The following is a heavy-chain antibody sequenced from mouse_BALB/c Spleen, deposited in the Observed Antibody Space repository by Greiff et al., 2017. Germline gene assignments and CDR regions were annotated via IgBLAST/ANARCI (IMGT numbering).Heavy chain of an antibody. D-gene: IGHD3-3*01. CDR2: ISTYYGDA. J-gene: IGHJ3*01. CDR3: ARGTSAWFAY. Sequence: QVQLQQSGAELVRPGVSVKISCKGSGYTFTDYAMHWVKQSHAQSLEWIGVISTYYGDASYNQKFKGKATMTVDKSSSTAYMELARLTSEDSAIYYCARGTSAWFAYWGQGTLVTVSA. CDR1: GYTFTDYA. V-gene: IGHV1S137*01.